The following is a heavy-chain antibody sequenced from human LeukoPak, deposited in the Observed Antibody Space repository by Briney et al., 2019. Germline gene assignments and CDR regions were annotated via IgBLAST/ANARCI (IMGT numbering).Heavy chain of an antibody. CDR2: INHSGST. J-gene: IGHJ4*02. CDR1: GGSFSGYY. Sequence: SETLSLTCAVYGGSFSGYYWSWIRQPPGKGLEWIGEINHSGSTNYNPSLKSRVTISVDTSKNQFSLKLTSVTAADTAMYYCARGGITGVYFDYWGQGTLVTVSS. D-gene: IGHD1-20*01. CDR3: ARGGITGVYFDY. V-gene: IGHV4-34*01.